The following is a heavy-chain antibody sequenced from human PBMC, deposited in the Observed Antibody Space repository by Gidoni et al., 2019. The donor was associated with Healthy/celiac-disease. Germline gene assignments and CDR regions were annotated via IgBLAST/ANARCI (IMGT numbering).Heavy chain of an antibody. CDR1: GFPFSSYA. V-gene: IGHV3-30-3*01. Sequence: QVQLVESGGGVVQPGRSLRLSCAASGFPFSSYAMPWVRQAPGKGLEWVAVISYDGSNKYYADSVKSRFTISRDNSKNTLYLQMNSLRAEDTAVYYCAREGFGSGPSWGQGTLVTVSS. J-gene: IGHJ5*02. CDR2: ISYDGSNK. D-gene: IGHD6-19*01. CDR3: AREGFGSGPS.